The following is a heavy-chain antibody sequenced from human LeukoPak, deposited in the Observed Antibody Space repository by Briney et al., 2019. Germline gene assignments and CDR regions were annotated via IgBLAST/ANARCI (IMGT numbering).Heavy chain of an antibody. D-gene: IGHD6-19*01. J-gene: IGHJ5*02. V-gene: IGHV3-23*01. Sequence: GGSLRLSCAASGFTFSSYAMSWVRQAPGKGLEWVSAISGSGGSAYYADSVKGRFTISRDNSKNTLYLQMNSLRAEDTAVYYCAKDSIAVAGPGWFDPWGQGTLVTVSS. CDR2: ISGSGGSA. CDR1: GFTFSSYA. CDR3: AKDSIAVAGPGWFDP.